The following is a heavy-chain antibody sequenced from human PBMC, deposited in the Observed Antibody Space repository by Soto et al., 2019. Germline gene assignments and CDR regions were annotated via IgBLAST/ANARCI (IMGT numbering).Heavy chain of an antibody. D-gene: IGHD3-16*01. CDR1: GGSISSYY. V-gene: IGHV4-59*06. Sequence: PSETLSLTCTVSGGSISSYYWSWIRQHPGKGLEWIGYIYYSGSTYSNPSLKRRVTISVDTSKRQFSLKLSSVTAADTAVYYCARGDTVGDAFDIWGQGTMVTVSS. J-gene: IGHJ3*02. CDR2: IYYSGST. CDR3: ARGDTVGDAFDI.